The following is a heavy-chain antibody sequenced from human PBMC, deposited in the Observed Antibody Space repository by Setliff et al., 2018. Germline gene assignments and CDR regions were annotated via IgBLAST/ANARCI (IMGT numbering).Heavy chain of an antibody. CDR3: ARDGSPIDY. Sequence: SLTCTVSGGSISSHYWSWIRQPPGKGLEWIGSIYYSGSTNYNPSLKSRVTISVDTSKNQVSLKLSSVTAADTAVYYCARDGSPIDYWGQGTLVTVSS. CDR2: IYYSGST. D-gene: IGHD6-13*01. V-gene: IGHV4-59*11. J-gene: IGHJ4*02. CDR1: GGSISSHY.